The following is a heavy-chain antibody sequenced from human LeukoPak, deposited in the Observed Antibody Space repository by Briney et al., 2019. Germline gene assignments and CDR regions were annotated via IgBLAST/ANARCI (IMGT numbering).Heavy chain of an antibody. Sequence: PGGSLRLSCAASGFTVSTYYITWLRQAPGKGLECVSVIYSGGSTYYADSVKGRFTVSRDNSKNTLYLQMNSLRAEETAMYYCARGLGYCTSTTCLLPFDYWGQGTLVTVSS. CDR1: GFTVSTYY. V-gene: IGHV3-53*01. D-gene: IGHD2-2*01. CDR2: IYSGGST. CDR3: ARGLGYCTSTTCLLPFDY. J-gene: IGHJ4*02.